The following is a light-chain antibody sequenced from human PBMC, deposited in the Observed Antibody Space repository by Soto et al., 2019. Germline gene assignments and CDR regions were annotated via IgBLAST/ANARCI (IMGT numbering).Light chain of an antibody. CDR1: QSFHTNY. CDR2: GAS. CDR3: QQYGSSLFT. J-gene: IGKJ3*01. V-gene: IGKV3-20*01. Sequence: EIVLTQSPGTLSLSPGERATLSCRASQSFHTNYLAWYQQRPGQAPRLLIYGASNRASGIPERFSGSGSGTDFTLTITRLEPEDFAVYYCQQYGSSLFTFGPGTKVDFK.